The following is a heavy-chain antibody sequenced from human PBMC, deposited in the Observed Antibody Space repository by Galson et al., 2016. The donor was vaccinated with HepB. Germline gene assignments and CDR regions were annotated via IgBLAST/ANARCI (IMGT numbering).Heavy chain of an antibody. CDR1: GGSISSGGYY. CDR3: ASPGYSSSWYFSGFDP. J-gene: IGHJ5*02. CDR2: IYYSGST. D-gene: IGHD6-13*01. Sequence: TLSLTCTVSGGSISSGGYYWSWIRQHPGKGLEWIGYIYYSGSTYYNPSLKSRVTISVDTSKNQFSLKLSSVTAADTAVYYCASPGYSSSWYFSGFDPWGQGTLVTVSS. V-gene: IGHV4-31*03.